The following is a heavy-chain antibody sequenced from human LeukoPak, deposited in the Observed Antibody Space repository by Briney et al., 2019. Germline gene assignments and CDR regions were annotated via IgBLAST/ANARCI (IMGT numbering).Heavy chain of an antibody. CDR2: IYYSGST. J-gene: IGHJ4*02. Sequence: SETLSLTCTVSGGSISSYYWSWIRQPPGKGLEWIGYIYYSGSTNYNPSLKSRVTISVDTSKSQFSLKLSSVTAADTAVYYCASIDYDSSGPSPGDYWGQGTLVTVSS. D-gene: IGHD3-22*01. V-gene: IGHV4-59*01. CDR3: ASIDYDSSGPSPGDY. CDR1: GGSISSYY.